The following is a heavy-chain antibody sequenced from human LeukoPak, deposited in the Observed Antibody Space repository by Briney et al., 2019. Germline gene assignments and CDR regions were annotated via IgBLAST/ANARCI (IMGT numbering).Heavy chain of an antibody. V-gene: IGHV4-59*08. CDR2: IYYSGST. Sequence: PSETLSLTCTVSGGSISTYYWTWIRQSPGKGLEWIGNIYYSGSTNYNPSLKSRVTISVDTSKNQFSLKLSSVTAADTAVYYCARHRVSYYYDSSAPRGGGWFDPWGQGTLVTVSS. J-gene: IGHJ5*02. CDR1: GGSISTYY. CDR3: ARHRVSYYYDSSAPRGGGWFDP. D-gene: IGHD3-22*01.